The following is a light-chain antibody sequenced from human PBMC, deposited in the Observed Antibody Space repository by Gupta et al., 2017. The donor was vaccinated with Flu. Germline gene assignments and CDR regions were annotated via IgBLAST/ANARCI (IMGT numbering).Light chain of an antibody. CDR2: GAS. J-gene: IGKJ1*01. CDR3: QQYVSSPTWT. CDR1: QSVSSSY. Sequence: EIVLTQSPGTLSLSAGERATLSCRASQSVSSSYLAWYQQKPGQAPRLLIYGASSRATGIPDRFSGSGSGTDFTLTSSRLEPEDFAVYYCQQYVSSPTWTFGQGTKVEIK. V-gene: IGKV3-20*01.